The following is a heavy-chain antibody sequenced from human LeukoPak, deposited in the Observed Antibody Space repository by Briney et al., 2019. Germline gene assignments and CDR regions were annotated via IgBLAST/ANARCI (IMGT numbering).Heavy chain of an antibody. V-gene: IGHV3-23*01. J-gene: IGHJ4*02. CDR1: GIKFNIYG. Sequence: GGSLRLSCVASGIKFNIYGMSWVRQAPGKGLEWVPSVGGGNDIHYADSVKGRFTGSRDDAKNTVYLQMNSLRVEDTAIDFCSKYHRGGGSYEGTFDYWGQGTLVVVSS. D-gene: IGHD1-26*01. CDR2: VGGGNDI. CDR3: SKYHRGGGSYEGTFDY.